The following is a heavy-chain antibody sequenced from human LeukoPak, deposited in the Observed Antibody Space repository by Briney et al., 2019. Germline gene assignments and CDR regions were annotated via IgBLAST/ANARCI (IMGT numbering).Heavy chain of an antibody. CDR3: VKARGHPMPSYFFDQ. Sequence: GGSLRLSCAASGFTFSSYGMHWVRQAPGRGLEWVAVISYDGSNKYYADSVKGRFTISRDNSKNTLYLQMNSLRAEDTAVYYCVKARGHPMPSYFFDQWGQGSLVTVSS. V-gene: IGHV3-30*18. J-gene: IGHJ4*02. D-gene: IGHD2-2*01. CDR2: ISYDGSNK. CDR1: GFTFSSYG.